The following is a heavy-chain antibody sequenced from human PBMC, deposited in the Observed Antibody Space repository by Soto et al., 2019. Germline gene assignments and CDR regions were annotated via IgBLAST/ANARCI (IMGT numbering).Heavy chain of an antibody. CDR3: ARTSTGWVDP. J-gene: IGHJ5*01. CDR1: GGSFSGYY. Sequence: PSETLSLTCAVYGGSFSGYYWSWIRQPPGKGLEWIGEINHSGSTNYNPSLKSRVTISVDTSKNQFSLKLSSVTAADTAVYYCARTSTGWVDPWGLGTLVTVS. CDR2: INHSGST. D-gene: IGHD2-8*02. V-gene: IGHV4-34*01.